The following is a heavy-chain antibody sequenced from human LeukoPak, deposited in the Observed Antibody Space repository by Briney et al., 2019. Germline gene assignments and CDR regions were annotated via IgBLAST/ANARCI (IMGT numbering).Heavy chain of an antibody. Sequence: SETLSLTCTVSRDSICTMIYYWGGIRQPPGKGLGGIGSSYYTGTTTYNPALKSRFTIYSDMSTHPFSLKLTSVTAADTAMYFCVRLNQPHWNSGYYMDVWGEGTTVVVSS. CDR1: RDSICTMIYY. J-gene: IGHJ6*03. V-gene: IGHV4-39*01. CDR2: SYYTGTT. CDR3: VRLNQPHWNSGYYMDV. D-gene: IGHD1-7*01.